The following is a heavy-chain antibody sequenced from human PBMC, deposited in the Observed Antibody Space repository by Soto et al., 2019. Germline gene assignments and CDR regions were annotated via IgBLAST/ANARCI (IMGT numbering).Heavy chain of an antibody. Sequence: PSETLSLTCTVSGGSLSSYYWSWIRQPPGKGLEWIGYIYDSGSTNYNPSLKSRVSMSVDRTKNQFFLNLRSVSAADTAVYFCAREGRLHWFESWGQGTLVTVSS. CDR1: GGSLSSYY. V-gene: IGHV4-59*12. CDR2: IYDSGST. CDR3: AREGRLHWFES. J-gene: IGHJ5*01.